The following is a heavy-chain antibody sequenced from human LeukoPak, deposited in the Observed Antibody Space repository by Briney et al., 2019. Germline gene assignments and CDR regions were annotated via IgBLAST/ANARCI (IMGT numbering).Heavy chain of an antibody. V-gene: IGHV5-51*01. CDR2: IHPADSDT. CDR1: GYSFTSYW. Sequence: GESLKISCKGSGYSFTSYWIGWVRQMPGKGLEWMGIIHPADSDTRYRPSFQGQVTISADKSISTAYLQWGSLKASDTAMYYCARAPDXFDYWGQGTLVTVSS. CDR3: ARAPDXFDY. J-gene: IGHJ4*02.